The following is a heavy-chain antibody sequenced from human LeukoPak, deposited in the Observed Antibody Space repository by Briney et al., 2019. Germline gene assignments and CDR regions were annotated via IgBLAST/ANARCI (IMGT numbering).Heavy chain of an antibody. CDR3: ARVRSGGFDI. D-gene: IGHD3-10*01. CDR1: GYSISSGYY. Sequence: MSSETLSLTCTVSGYSISSGYYWGWIRQPPGKGLEWIGSIYHSGSTYYNPSLKSRVTISVDTSKNQFSLKLSSVTAADTAVYYCARVRSGGFDIWGQGTMVTVSS. V-gene: IGHV4-38-2*02. J-gene: IGHJ3*02. CDR2: IYHSGST.